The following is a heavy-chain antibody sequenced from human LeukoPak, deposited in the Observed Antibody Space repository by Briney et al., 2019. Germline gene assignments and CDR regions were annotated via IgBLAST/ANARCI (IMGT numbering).Heavy chain of an antibody. V-gene: IGHV3-48*03. D-gene: IGHD3-22*01. J-gene: IGHJ6*02. CDR1: GFTFSSYE. CDR3: ARDYYDSSGYQPMDV. CDR2: ISSSGSTI. Sequence: PGGSLRLSCAASGFTFSSYEMNWVRQAPGKGLEWVSYISSSGSTIYYADSVKGRFTISRDNAKNSLYLQMNSLRAEDTAVYYCARDYYDSSGYQPMDVWGQGTTVTVSS.